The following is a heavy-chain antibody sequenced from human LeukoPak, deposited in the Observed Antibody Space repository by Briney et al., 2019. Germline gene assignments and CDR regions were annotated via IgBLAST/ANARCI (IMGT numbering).Heavy chain of an antibody. CDR2: IKQDGSEK. CDR1: GFTFSSYW. V-gene: IGHV3-7*03. CDR3: ARDRDWYSFDS. Sequence: GGSLRLSCTASGFTFSSYWMDWVRQAPGKGLEWVAIIKQDGSEKYYVDSVKGRFTISRDNAKNSLYLQMNSLRAEDTAVYYCARDRDWYSFDSWGQGTLVTVSS. J-gene: IGHJ4*02. D-gene: IGHD6-19*01.